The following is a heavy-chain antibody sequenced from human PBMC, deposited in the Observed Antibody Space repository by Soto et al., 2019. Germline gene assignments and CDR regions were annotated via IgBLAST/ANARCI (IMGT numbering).Heavy chain of an antibody. Sequence: QVQLQESGPGLVKPSQTLSLTCNVSGGSISSGSYYWSWIRQHPGKGLEWVGYTHYSGSTYYNPSLKSRVIVSVDTSKTLLSLKLSSVTAADTAVYYCARGYYGSGSPWYYGLDVWGQGTTVTVSS. J-gene: IGHJ6*02. D-gene: IGHD3-10*01. CDR3: ARGYYGSGSPWYYGLDV. CDR2: THYSGST. CDR1: GGSISSGSYY. V-gene: IGHV4-31*03.